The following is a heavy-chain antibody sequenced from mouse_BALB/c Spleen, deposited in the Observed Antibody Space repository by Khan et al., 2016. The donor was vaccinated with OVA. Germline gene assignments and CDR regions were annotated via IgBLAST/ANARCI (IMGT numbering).Heavy chain of an antibody. Sequence: EVQLQESGPGLVKPSQSLSLTCTVTGYSITSDYAWNWIRQFPGNKLEWMGCISYSGSTNYSPSLKSRISITRDTSKNQIFLQLNSVTAEDTATYCCASALGRYYAMDYWGQGTSVTVSS. CDR2: ISYSGST. CDR1: GYSITSDYA. D-gene: IGHD4-1*01. J-gene: IGHJ4*01. CDR3: ASALGRYYAMDY. V-gene: IGHV3-2*02.